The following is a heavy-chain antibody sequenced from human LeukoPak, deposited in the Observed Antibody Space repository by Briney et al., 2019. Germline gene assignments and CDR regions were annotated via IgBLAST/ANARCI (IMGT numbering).Heavy chain of an antibody. CDR3: ARGENNYGHYYFDY. V-gene: IGHV3-21*01. D-gene: IGHD3-10*01. Sequence: GGSLRLSCAASGFTFSSYSMNWVRQAPGKGPEWVSSISRSSNYIYYADSVKGRFTISRDNAKNSLYLQINSLRAEDTSVYYCARGENNYGHYYFDYWGQGTLVTVSS. J-gene: IGHJ4*02. CDR1: GFTFSSYS. CDR2: ISRSSNYI.